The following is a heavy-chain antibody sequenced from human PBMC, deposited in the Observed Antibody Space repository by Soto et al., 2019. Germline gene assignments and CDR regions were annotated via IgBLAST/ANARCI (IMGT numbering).Heavy chain of an antibody. D-gene: IGHD2-21*02. J-gene: IGHJ4*02. CDR3: VRGSDTALGY. CDR2: IYFSGIT. V-gene: IGHV4-59*08. CDR1: SDSISYYF. Sequence: QVHLQESGPGVVRPSETLSLTCTVSSDSISYYFWSWFRQPPGKGLEWIGYIYFSGITNYNPSLKSRATLSVDASRNQFSLKLSSVTAADTAVYYCVRGSDTALGYWGQGTLVTVSS.